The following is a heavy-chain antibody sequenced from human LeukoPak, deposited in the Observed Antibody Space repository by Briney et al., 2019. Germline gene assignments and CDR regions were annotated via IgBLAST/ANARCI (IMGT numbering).Heavy chain of an antibody. V-gene: IGHV4-39*07. CDR3: ARGGYYYYMDV. J-gene: IGHJ6*03. CDR2: IYYGGST. CDR1: GGSISSDYHY. Sequence: TETLSLTCTVSGGSISSDYHYWGWIRQPPGKGLEWIGSIYYGGSTYYNPSLKRRVTISVDTSKNQFSLKLSSVTAADTAVYYCARGGYYYYMDVWGKGTTVTVSS.